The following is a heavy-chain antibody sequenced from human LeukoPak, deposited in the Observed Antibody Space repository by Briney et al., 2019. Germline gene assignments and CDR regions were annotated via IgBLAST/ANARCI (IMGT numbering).Heavy chain of an antibody. CDR3: ARVQLRYFDSSDPYDY. CDR1: GTYW. CDR2: INSDGSWT. D-gene: IGHD3-9*01. J-gene: IGHJ4*02. V-gene: IGHV3-74*01. Sequence: PGGSLRLSCAASGTYWMHWVRQAPGKGLVWVSHINSDGSWTGYADSVKGRFTISKDNAKNTVSLQMNNLRAEDTAVYYCARVQLRYFDSSDPYDYWGQGTLVTVSS.